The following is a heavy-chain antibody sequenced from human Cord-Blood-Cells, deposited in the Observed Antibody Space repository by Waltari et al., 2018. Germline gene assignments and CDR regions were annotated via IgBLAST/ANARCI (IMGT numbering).Heavy chain of an antibody. Sequence: QVQLVQSGAEVKKPGSSVKVSCKASGGTFSSYAISWVRQAPGQGLEWMGGIIPIFGTAIYAQKFQGRVTITADKSTSTAYMELSSLRSEDTAVYYCARGGSDILTGPDAFDIWGQGTMVTVSS. J-gene: IGHJ3*02. CDR3: ARGGSDILTGPDAFDI. D-gene: IGHD3-9*01. CDR1: GGTFSSYA. V-gene: IGHV1-69*06. CDR2: IIPIFGTA.